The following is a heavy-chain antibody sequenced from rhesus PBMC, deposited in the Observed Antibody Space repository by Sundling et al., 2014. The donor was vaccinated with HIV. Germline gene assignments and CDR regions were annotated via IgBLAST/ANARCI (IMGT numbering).Heavy chain of an antibody. V-gene: IGHV7-114*01. CDR3: ARYNWDHFGLDS. Sequence: QVQLVQSGAEVKQPGASVKVSCKTSGYTFTSHGINWVRQAHGQRLEWMGWTNTETGNPTYAQGFKERFTFSMDTSINTAYLQISSLKSEDTAIYYCARYNWDHFGLDSWGQGVVVTVSS. CDR1: GYTFTSHG. J-gene: IGHJ6*01. D-gene: IGHD1-26*01. CDR2: TNTETGNP.